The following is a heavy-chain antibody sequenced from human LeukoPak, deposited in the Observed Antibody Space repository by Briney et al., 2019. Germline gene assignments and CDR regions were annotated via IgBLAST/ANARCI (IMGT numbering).Heavy chain of an antibody. V-gene: IGHV4-59*01. Sequence: PSETLSLTCTVSGGSISSYYWSWIRQPPGKGLEWIGYIYYSGSTNYNPSLKSRVTISVDTSKNQFSLKLSSVTAADAAVYYCASGAYSYYYMDVWGKGTTVTISS. J-gene: IGHJ6*03. CDR1: GGSISSYY. CDR3: ASGAYSYYYMDV. D-gene: IGHD4-11*01. CDR2: IYYSGST.